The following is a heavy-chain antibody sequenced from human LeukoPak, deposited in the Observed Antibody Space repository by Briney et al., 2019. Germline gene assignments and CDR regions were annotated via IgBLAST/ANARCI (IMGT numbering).Heavy chain of an antibody. CDR3: ARDLGDYHLGEGYNWFDT. J-gene: IGHJ5*02. D-gene: IGHD3-16*01. CDR2: IYYSGST. V-gene: IGHV4-39*07. CDR1: GGSISSSSYY. Sequence: SETLSLTCTVTGGSISSSSYYWGWIRQPPGKGLEWIGSIYYSGSTYYNPSLKSRVTISVDTSKNQFSLKLSSVTAADTAVYYCARDLGDYHLGEGYNWFDTWGQGTLVTVSS.